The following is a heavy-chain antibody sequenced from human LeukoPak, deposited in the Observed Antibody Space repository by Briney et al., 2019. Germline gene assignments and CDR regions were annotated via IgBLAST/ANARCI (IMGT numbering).Heavy chain of an antibody. D-gene: IGHD6-19*01. CDR3: ARLSYSSGWYEDY. CDR2: LGWDGGSI. V-gene: IGHV3-9*01. CDR1: GFTFHDHA. J-gene: IGHJ4*02. Sequence: GRSLRLSCEASGFTFHDHAMHWVRQAPGKGLEWVSGLGWDGGSIGYADSVKGRFTISRDNAKKSLYLQMNSLRAEDTAVYYCARLSYSSGWYEDYWGQGTLVTVSS.